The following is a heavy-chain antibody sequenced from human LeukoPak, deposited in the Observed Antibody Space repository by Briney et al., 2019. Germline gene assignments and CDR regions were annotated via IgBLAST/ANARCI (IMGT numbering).Heavy chain of an antibody. CDR3: AKERVDSSTWYVLHY. Sequence: GWSLRLSCAASGFTFDDYAMHWLRQAPAKGLEWVSGISRNSGSIGYADSVKGRFAISRDNAKHSLYLQMNSLRPEDTALYYCAKERVDSSTWYVLHYWGQGTMVTVSS. V-gene: IGHV3-9*01. CDR2: ISRNSGSI. CDR1: GFTFDDYA. D-gene: IGHD6-13*01. J-gene: IGHJ4*02.